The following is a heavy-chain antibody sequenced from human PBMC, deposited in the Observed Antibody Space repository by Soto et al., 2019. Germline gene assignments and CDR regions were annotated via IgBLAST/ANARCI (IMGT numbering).Heavy chain of an antibody. J-gene: IGHJ4*02. CDR3: ARRSSSWYFDY. CDR1: GFTVSSTY. D-gene: IGHD6-13*01. Sequence: GGSLRLSCAASGFTVSSTYMSWVRQAPGKGLEWVSLIYSGGSTYYADSAKGRFTISRDNSKNTLYLQMNSLRADDTAVYYCARRSSSWYFDYWGQGT. V-gene: IGHV3-66*01. CDR2: IYSGGST.